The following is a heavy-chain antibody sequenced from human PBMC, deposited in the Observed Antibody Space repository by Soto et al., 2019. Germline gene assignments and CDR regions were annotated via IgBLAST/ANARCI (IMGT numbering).Heavy chain of an antibody. D-gene: IGHD2-2*01. Sequence: GGSLRLSCAASGFTVSSNYMTWVRQAPGKGLEWVSVIYSGGSTYYADSVKGRFTISRDNSKNTLYIQMNSLSAEYTALYYCARDSRNRNFFDYWAQGTLVTVTS. CDR2: IYSGGST. V-gene: IGHV3-53*01. CDR3: ARDSRNRNFFDY. J-gene: IGHJ4*02. CDR1: GFTVSSNY.